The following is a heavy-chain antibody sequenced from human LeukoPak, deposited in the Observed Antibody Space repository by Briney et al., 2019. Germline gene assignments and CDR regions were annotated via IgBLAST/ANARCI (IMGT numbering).Heavy chain of an antibody. CDR3: ARANFLYCSSTACLFDY. J-gene: IGHJ4*02. D-gene: IGHD2-2*01. CDR1: GYTFTDYY. V-gene: IGHV1-2*02. CDR2: INPNDGDT. Sequence: SVKFSCQASGYTFTDYYMHWVRQAPGQGFEWMGWINPNDGDTNYAQKFQGRVTMTRDTSISTAHMEVSRLRSDDTAVYYCARANFLYCSSTACLFDYWGQGTLVTVSS.